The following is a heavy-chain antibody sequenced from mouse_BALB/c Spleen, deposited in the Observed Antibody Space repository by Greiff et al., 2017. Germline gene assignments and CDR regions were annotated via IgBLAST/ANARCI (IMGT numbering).Heavy chain of an antibody. D-gene: IGHD4-1*01. CDR1: GFTFSSYT. CDR3: ARHELTPFAY. Sequence: EVKVVESGGGLVQPGGSLKLSCAASGFTFSSYTMSWVRQTPEKRLEWVAYISNGGGSTYYPDTVKGRFTISRDNAKNTLYLQMSSLKSEDTAMYYCARHELTPFAYWGQGTLVTVSA. J-gene: IGHJ3*01. CDR2: ISNGGGST. V-gene: IGHV5-12-2*01.